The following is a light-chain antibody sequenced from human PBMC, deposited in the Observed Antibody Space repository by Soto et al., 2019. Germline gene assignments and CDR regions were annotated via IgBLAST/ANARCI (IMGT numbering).Light chain of an antibody. CDR3: KQYYSAPWT. CDR2: WAY. J-gene: IGKJ1*01. CDR1: QSVFHSYNNKNY. Sequence: DIVMTQSPDSLAVSLGERATINCKSSQSVFHSYNNKNYLAWYQQKPGQPHKLLIYWAYTRESGVHDRFSGSGSETDFTLTIRSLQAEDVAVYYCKQYYSAPWTFGQGTKVDIK. V-gene: IGKV4-1*01.